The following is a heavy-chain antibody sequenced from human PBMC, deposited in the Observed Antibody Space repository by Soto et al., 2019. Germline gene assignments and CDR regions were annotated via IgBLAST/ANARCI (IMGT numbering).Heavy chain of an antibody. CDR2: IYYSGST. Sequence: QVQLQESGPGLVKPSQTLSLTCTVSGGSISSGDYYWSWIRQPPGQGLEWIGYIYYSGSTYYNPSLKRRVTISVDTSKNQFSLKLSSVTAADTAVYCCARVPWIVSVSGSASYYFDYWGQGTLVTVSS. CDR3: ARVPWIVSVSGSASYYFDY. D-gene: IGHD3-16*01. V-gene: IGHV4-30-4*01. J-gene: IGHJ4*02. CDR1: GGSISSGDYY.